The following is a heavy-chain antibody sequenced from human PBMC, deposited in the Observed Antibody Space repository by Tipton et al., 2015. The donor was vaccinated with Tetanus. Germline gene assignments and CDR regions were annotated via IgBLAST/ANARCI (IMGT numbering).Heavy chain of an antibody. V-gene: IGHV4-59*01. Sequence: TLSLTCTVSGVSISSYYWSWIRQSPGKGLEWIGYIFYAGSTNSNPSLKSRVTISVDTSKNQFSLRLTSVTAADTAVYYCARANYDFPKKGPFDSWGQGSLVIVSS. D-gene: IGHD3-3*01. CDR3: ARANYDFPKKGPFDS. J-gene: IGHJ4*02. CDR2: IFYAGST. CDR1: GVSISSYY.